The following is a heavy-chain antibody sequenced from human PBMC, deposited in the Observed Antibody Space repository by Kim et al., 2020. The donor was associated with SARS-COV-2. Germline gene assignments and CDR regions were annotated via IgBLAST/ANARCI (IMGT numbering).Heavy chain of an antibody. CDR3: ARGPPWWYSSSWSGYFDY. D-gene: IGHD6-13*01. Sequence: KGRFTISRDNAKNSLYLQMNSLRDEDTAVYYCARGPPWWYSSSWSGYFDYWGQGTLVTVSP. J-gene: IGHJ4*02. V-gene: IGHV3-48*02.